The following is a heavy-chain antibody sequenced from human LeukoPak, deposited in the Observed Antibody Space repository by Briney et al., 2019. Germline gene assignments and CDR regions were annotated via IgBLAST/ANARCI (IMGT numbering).Heavy chain of an antibody. D-gene: IGHD5-12*01. V-gene: IGHV3-48*04. CDR2: ISSGSSTI. J-gene: IGHJ4*02. CDR1: GFTFSRNS. CDR3: ARSFPGFSGYDFDY. Sequence: VGSLRVSCAASGFTFSRNSMNWVRQAPGKGLEWVSYISSGSSTIYYADSVKGRFTISRDNAKNSLSLQMNSLRGEDTAVYYCARSFPGFSGYDFDYWGQGTLVTVSS.